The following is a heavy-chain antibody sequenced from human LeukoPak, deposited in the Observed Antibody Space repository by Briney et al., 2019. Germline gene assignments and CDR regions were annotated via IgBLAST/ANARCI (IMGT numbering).Heavy chain of an antibody. J-gene: IGHJ6*02. CDR1: GGSFSGYY. D-gene: IGHD2-21*01. CDR3: ARGPLTAYYHYYYGMDV. CDR2: INHSGST. V-gene: IGHV4-34*01. Sequence: SETLSLTCAVYGGSFSGYYWSWIRQPPGKGLEWIGEINHSGSTNYNPSLKSRVTISVDTSKNQFSLKLSSVTAADTAVYYCARGPLTAYYHYYYGMDVWGQGTTVSVS.